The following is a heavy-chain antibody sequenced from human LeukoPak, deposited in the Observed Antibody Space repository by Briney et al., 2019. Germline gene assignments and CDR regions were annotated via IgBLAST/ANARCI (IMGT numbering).Heavy chain of an antibody. J-gene: IGHJ4*02. CDR1: GFTFSSYS. D-gene: IGHD5-18*01. V-gene: IGHV3-21*01. CDR2: ISSSSSYI. Sequence: PGGSLRLSCAASGFTFSSYSMNWVRQAPGKGLEWVSSISSSSSYIYYADSVKGRFTISRDNAKNSLYLQMNSLRAEDTAVYYCAREGPVVSGYHRFDYWGQGTLVTVSS. CDR3: AREGPVVSGYHRFDY.